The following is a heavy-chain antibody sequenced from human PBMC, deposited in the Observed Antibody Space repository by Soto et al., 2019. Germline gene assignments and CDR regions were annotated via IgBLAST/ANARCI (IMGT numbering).Heavy chain of an antibody. Sequence: QVQLQESGPGLVKPSQTLSLTCTVSGGSISSGCYYWSWIRQHPGKGLEWIWYIYYSGSTYYNPSLKGLVTISVDTSKNQFSLKLSSVTAADTAVYYCARGGGYNTAFDYWGQGTLVTVSS. J-gene: IGHJ4*02. CDR3: ARGGGYNTAFDY. CDR1: GGSISSGCYY. V-gene: IGHV4-31*01. D-gene: IGHD5-12*01. CDR2: IYYSGST.